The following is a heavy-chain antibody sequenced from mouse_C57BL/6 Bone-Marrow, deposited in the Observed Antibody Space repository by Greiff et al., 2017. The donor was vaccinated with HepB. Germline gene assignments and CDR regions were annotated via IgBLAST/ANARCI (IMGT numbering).Heavy chain of an antibody. D-gene: IGHD1-1*01. V-gene: IGHV1-55*01. Sequence: QVQLQQSGAELVKPGASVKMSCKASGYTFTSYWITWVKQRPGQGLEWIGDIYPGSGSTNYNEKFKSKATLTVDTSSSTAYMQLSSLTSEDSAVYYCAGDYYGSSYDYFDYWGQGTTLTVSS. J-gene: IGHJ2*01. CDR1: GYTFTSYW. CDR2: IYPGSGST. CDR3: AGDYYGSSYDYFDY.